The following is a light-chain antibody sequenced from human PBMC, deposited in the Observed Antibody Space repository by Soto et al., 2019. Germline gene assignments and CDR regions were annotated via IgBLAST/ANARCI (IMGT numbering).Light chain of an antibody. V-gene: IGKV1-39*01. Sequence: DIQMTQSPSSLSASVGDRVTITCRASQSISTYVNWYQQKPGKAPQLLIHAASSLQSGVPSRFSGSGSGTDFTLTISSLHPEDFATYYCQQSYSIPYVFGQATKLEIE. CDR1: QSISTY. CDR3: QQSYSIPYV. J-gene: IGKJ2*01. CDR2: AAS.